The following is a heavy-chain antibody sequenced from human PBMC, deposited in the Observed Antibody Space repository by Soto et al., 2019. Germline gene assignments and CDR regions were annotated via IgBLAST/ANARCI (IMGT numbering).Heavy chain of an antibody. CDR2: MNPDSGHT. CDR3: ARSVGGSNVNFDY. CDR1: GYTFTNYD. Sequence: QVQLVQSGAEVRTPGASVKVSCKASGYTFTNYDINWVRQATGQGPEWMGWMNPDSGHTGYVQKFQGRVTMTRNTPISTAYMELSNLRSEDTAVYYCARSVGGSNVNFDYWGQGTLVTVSS. J-gene: IGHJ4*02. V-gene: IGHV1-8*01. D-gene: IGHD3-10*01.